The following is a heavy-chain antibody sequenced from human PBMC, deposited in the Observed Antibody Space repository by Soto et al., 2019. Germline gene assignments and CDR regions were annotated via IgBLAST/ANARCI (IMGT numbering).Heavy chain of an antibody. D-gene: IGHD4-4*01. CDR2: IYHSGST. CDR3: ARDKAGLQSEKKFMDV. Sequence: SETLSLTCAVSGYSISSGYYWGWIRQPPGKGLEWIGSIYHSGSTYYNPSLKSRVTISVDTSKNQFSLKLSSVTAADTAVYYCARDKAGLQSEKKFMDVWGQRTTVTVSS. CDR1: GYSISSGYY. V-gene: IGHV4-38-2*02. J-gene: IGHJ6*02.